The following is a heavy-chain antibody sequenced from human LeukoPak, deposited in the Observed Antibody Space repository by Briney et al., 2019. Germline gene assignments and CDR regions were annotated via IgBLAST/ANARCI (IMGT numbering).Heavy chain of an antibody. Sequence: SVKVSCKASGGTFSSYAISWVRQAPGQGLEWMGGIIPIFGTANYAQKFQGRVTITAEESTSTAYMELSSLRSEDTAVYYCASVPAAIGGYYYYMDVWGKGTTVTVSS. D-gene: IGHD2-2*01. CDR2: IIPIFGTA. V-gene: IGHV1-69*13. CDR3: ASVPAAIGGYYYYMDV. CDR1: GGTFSSYA. J-gene: IGHJ6*03.